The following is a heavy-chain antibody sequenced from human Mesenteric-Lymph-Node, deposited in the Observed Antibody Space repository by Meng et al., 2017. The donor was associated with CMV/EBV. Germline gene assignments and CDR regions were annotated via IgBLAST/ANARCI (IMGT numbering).Heavy chain of an antibody. CDR2: IYYSGSA. V-gene: IGHV4-39*07. D-gene: IGHD1-1*01. CDR1: GGSISSSRWY. J-gene: IGHJ3*01. CDR3: ARWPDDLEAFDV. Sequence: SETLSLTCTVSGGSISSSRWYWAWIRQPPGKGLEWIANIYYSGSASYNPSLRSRVTVSVDTSKDQFSLKLSSVTAADPAVYYGARWPDDLEAFDVWAKGQGSPSPQ.